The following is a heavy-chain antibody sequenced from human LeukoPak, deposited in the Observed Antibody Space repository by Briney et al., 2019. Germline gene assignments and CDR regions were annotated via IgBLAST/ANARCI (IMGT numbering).Heavy chain of an antibody. CDR2: FDPEDGGT. D-gene: IGHD5-18*01. Sequence: GASVKVSCKVSGYTLTELSMHWVRQAPGKGLEWMGGFDPEDGGTIYAQKFQGRVTMTEDTSTDTAYMELSSLRSDDTAVYYCATVSPDGDIQLNWFDPWGQGTLVTVSS. CDR3: ATVSPDGDIQLNWFDP. V-gene: IGHV1-24*01. J-gene: IGHJ5*02. CDR1: GYTLTELS.